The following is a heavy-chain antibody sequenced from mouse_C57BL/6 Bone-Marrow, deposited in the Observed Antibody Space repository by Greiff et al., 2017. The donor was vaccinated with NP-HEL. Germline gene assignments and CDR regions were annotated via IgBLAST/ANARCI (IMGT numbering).Heavy chain of an antibody. Sequence: VQLQQSGAELVKPGASVKISCKASGYAFSSYWMNWVKQRPGKGLEWIGQIYPGDGDTNYNGKFKGKATLTADKSSSTAYMQLSSLTSEDSAVYVCSFFTTVGARDYAMDDWGQGTSVTVSS. CDR1: GYAFSSYW. D-gene: IGHD1-1*01. J-gene: IGHJ4*01. V-gene: IGHV1-80*01. CDR2: IYPGDGDT. CDR3: SFFTTVGARDYAMDD.